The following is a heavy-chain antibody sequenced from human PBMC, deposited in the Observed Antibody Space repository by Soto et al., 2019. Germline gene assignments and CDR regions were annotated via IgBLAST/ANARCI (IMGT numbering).Heavy chain of an antibody. Sequence: GASVKVSCKASGYTFTSYGISWVRQAPGQGLEWMGWISAYNGNTNYAQKLQGRVTMTTDTSTSTAHMELRSLRSDDTAVYYCARRATGPGIVLMVYAIRDAFDIWGQGTMVTVSS. V-gene: IGHV1-18*01. CDR1: GYTFTSYG. D-gene: IGHD2-8*01. CDR2: ISAYNGNT. CDR3: ARRATGPGIVLMVYAIRDAFDI. J-gene: IGHJ3*02.